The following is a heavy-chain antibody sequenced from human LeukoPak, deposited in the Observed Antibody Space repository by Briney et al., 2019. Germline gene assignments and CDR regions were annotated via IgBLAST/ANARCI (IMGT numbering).Heavy chain of an antibody. CDR3: ARGGSLGY. CDR1: GFTFSSYE. CDR2: ISSSGSAI. V-gene: IGHV3-48*03. D-gene: IGHD6-19*01. J-gene: IGHJ4*02. Sequence: PGGSLSLSCAASGFTFSSYEMNWVRQAPGKGLEWVSKISSSGSAIYYADSVKGRFTISRDNAKSSLYLQMNSLRVEDTAIYYCARGGSLGYWGQGTLVTASS.